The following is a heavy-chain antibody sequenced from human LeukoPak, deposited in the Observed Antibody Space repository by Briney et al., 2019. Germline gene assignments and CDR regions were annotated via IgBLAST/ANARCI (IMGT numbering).Heavy chain of an antibody. CDR1: GFTFSSYA. D-gene: IGHD2-15*01. Sequence: GGSLRLSCAASGFTFSSYAMSWVRQAPGKGLEWVSAISGSGGSTYYADSVKGRFTISRDNSKSTLYLQMNSLRAEDTAVYYCAKDQRCSGGSCSSFWFDPWGQGTLVTVSS. CDR2: ISGSGGST. J-gene: IGHJ5*02. V-gene: IGHV3-23*01. CDR3: AKDQRCSGGSCSSFWFDP.